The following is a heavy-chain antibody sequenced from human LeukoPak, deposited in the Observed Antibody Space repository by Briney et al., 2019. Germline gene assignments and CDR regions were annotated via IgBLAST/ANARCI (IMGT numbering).Heavy chain of an antibody. V-gene: IGHV3-9*01. CDR2: ISWNSGSI. Sequence: PGGSLRLSCAASGFTFDDYAMHWVRQAPGKGLEWVSGISWNSGSIGYADSVKGRFTISRDNAKNSLYLQMNSLRAEDTALYYCAEVGSSSYAFDIWGQGTMVTVSS. J-gene: IGHJ3*02. CDR3: AEVGSSSYAFDI. D-gene: IGHD2-2*01. CDR1: GFTFDDYA.